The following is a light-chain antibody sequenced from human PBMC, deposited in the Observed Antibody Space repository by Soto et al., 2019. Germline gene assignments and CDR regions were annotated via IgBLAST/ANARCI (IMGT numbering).Light chain of an antibody. Sequence: SALTQPASVSGSPGQSITISCSGTTNDIGGYNYVSWYQHHPGKVPKVIIYEVRNRPSGVSNRFSGSKSGNTASLTISGPRAEDEADYYCCSCSISATLVFGGGTKLTVL. V-gene: IGLV2-14*01. CDR2: EVR. J-gene: IGLJ3*02. CDR3: CSCSISATLV. CDR1: TNDIGGYNY.